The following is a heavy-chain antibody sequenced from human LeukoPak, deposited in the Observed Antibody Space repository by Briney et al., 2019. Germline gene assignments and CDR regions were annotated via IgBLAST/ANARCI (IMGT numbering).Heavy chain of an antibody. CDR1: GYTFTGYY. V-gene: IGHV1-2*02. D-gene: IGHD4-17*01. J-gene: IGHJ4*02. Sequence: ASVKVSCKASGYTFTGYYIHWVRQTPGQGLEWMGCINPNSGGTNYAQKFQGMVTMTWDSSISTAYLELSRLRSDDTAVYFCARDPLDYGDYSYWGQGTLVTVSS. CDR2: INPNSGGT. CDR3: ARDPLDYGDYSY.